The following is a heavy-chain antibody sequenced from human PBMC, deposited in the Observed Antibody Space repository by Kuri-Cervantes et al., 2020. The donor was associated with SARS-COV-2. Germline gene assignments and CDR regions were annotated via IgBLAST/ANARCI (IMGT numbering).Heavy chain of an antibody. J-gene: IGHJ4*02. CDR2: IKQDGSEK. CDR1: GFTFSSYS. D-gene: IGHD3-16*01. V-gene: IGHV3-7*01. Sequence: GESLKISCAASGFTFSSYSMNWVRQAPGKGLEWVANIKQDGSEKYYVDSVKGRFTISRDNAKNSLYLQMNSLRAEDTAVYYCAREWGDYWGQGTLVTVSS. CDR3: AREWGDY.